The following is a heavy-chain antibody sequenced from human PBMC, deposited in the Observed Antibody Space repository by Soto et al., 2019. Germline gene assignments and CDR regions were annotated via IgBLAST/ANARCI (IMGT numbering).Heavy chain of an antibody. CDR2: ITDNGGST. CDR1: GFTFSSYG. Sequence: QVQLVESGGGVVQPGRSLRLSCAASGFTFSSYGMHWVRQAPGKGLEWVSLITDNGGSTYYADSVKGRFTISRDNTKNTLFLQMNSLRAEDTAVYYCAKERATTTAFDYWGQGALVTVSS. J-gene: IGHJ4*02. CDR3: AKERATTTAFDY. V-gene: IGHV3-NL1*01. D-gene: IGHD4-17*01.